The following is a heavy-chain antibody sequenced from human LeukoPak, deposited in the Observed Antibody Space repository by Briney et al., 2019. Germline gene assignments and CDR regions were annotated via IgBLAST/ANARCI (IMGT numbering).Heavy chain of an antibody. Sequence: PGGSLRLSCAASGFTFSDYYMSWIRQAPGKGLEWVSYISSSGSTIYYADSVKDRFTISRDNARNSLYLQMNSLRAEDTAVYYCAREVRNLWSGYSSSSYKSNVWGKGTTVTVSS. CDR2: ISSSGSTI. J-gene: IGHJ6*04. V-gene: IGHV3-11*01. D-gene: IGHD3-3*01. CDR1: GFTFSDYY. CDR3: AREVRNLWSGYSSSSYKSNV.